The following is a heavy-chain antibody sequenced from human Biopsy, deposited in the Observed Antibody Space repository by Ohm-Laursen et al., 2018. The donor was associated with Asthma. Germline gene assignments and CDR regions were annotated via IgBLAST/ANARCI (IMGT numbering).Heavy chain of an antibody. CDR2: IYHLGNA. V-gene: IGHV4-4*02. CDR1: GGSISVSNW. Sequence: SDTLSLTCDVSGGSISVSNWWSWVRQPPGRGLEWIGQIYHLGNANYNPSLKSRVTMSVGKSKNQFSLKLTSVTAADTAVYFCARRWRSYDSSNYYLDQWGQGTLVTVSS. J-gene: IGHJ4*02. D-gene: IGHD3-22*01. CDR3: ARRWRSYDSSNYYLDQ.